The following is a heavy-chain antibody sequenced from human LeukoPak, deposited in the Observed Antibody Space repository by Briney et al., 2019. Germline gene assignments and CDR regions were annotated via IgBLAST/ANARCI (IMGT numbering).Heavy chain of an antibody. CDR2: IYYSGST. CDR1: GDSITGYY. J-gene: IGHJ5*02. D-gene: IGHD2-2*01. Sequence: SETLSLTCSVSGDSITGYYWGWIRQPPGKGLEWIANIYYSGSTYYSPSLKSRVTISVDTSKNQFSLRLSSATAADTAVYYCARWGTYASTSNWFDPWGQGTLVTVSS. CDR3: ARWGTYASTSNWFDP. V-gene: IGHV4-39*07.